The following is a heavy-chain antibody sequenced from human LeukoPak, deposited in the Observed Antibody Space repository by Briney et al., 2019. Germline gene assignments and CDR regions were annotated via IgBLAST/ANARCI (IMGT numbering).Heavy chain of an antibody. Sequence: SETLSLTCAVYGGSFSGYYWSWIRQPPGKGLEWVGEINHSGSTNYNPSLKSRVTISVDTSKNQFSLKLSSVTAADTAVYYCARGSLAGPLYFDYWGQGTLVTVSS. D-gene: IGHD6-19*01. CDR2: INHSGST. CDR3: ARGSLAGPLYFDY. V-gene: IGHV4-34*01. J-gene: IGHJ4*02. CDR1: GGSFSGYY.